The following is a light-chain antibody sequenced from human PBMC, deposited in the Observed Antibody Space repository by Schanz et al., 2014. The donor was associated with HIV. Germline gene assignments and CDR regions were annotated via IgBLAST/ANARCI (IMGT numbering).Light chain of an antibody. V-gene: IGKV3-11*01. Sequence: EIVLTQSPATLSLSPGERATLSCRASQSVSSYLAWYQQKPGQAPSLLIYDASNRATGIPDRFSGSGSGTDFTLTISRLEPEDFAVYYCQQYNNWPPAFGQGSKVEIK. J-gene: IGKJ1*01. CDR2: DAS. CDR1: QSVSSY. CDR3: QQYNNWPPA.